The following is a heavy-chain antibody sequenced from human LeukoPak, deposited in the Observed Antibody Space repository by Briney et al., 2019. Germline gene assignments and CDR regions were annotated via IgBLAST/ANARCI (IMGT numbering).Heavy chain of an antibody. CDR3: ARGREIVVVAATPNLNWFDP. Sequence: SETLSLTCAVYSGSFSGYYWSWIRQPPGKGLEWIGEINHSGSTNYNPSLKSRVTISVDTSKNQFSLKLSSVTAADTAVYYCARGREIVVVAATPNLNWFDPWGQGTLVTVSS. J-gene: IGHJ5*02. CDR1: SGSFSGYY. CDR2: INHSGST. V-gene: IGHV4-34*01. D-gene: IGHD2-15*01.